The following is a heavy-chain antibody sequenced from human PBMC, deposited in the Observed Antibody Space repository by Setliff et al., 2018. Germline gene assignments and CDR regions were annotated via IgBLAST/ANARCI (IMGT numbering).Heavy chain of an antibody. CDR3: ATWLVAYFASGTFPF. CDR1: GYTFTRYY. Sequence: GASVKVSCKASGYTFTRYYMYWVRQAPGQGLEWMGIINVGGGSTTYAQNLQGRVTMTRDSSTSTLYMELASLRSEDTAVYYCATWLVAYFASGTFPFWGQGTRVTVSS. D-gene: IGHD3-10*01. V-gene: IGHV1-46*01. CDR2: INVGGGST. J-gene: IGHJ4*02.